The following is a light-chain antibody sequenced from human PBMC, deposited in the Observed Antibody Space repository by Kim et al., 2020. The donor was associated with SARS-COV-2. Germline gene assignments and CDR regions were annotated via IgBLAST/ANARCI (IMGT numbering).Light chain of an antibody. J-gene: IGKJ2*01. CDR3: QLYNESSFT. CDR2: GAS. CDR1: QSVYSGY. V-gene: IGKV3-20*01. Sequence: EVVLTQSPGTLSLSPGERATLSCRASQSVYSGYFGWYQQKPGQAPRLLIYGASNRATGIPDRFSGSGSGTDFSLTISRLEPEDFAVYYCQLYNESSFTFGQGTKLEI.